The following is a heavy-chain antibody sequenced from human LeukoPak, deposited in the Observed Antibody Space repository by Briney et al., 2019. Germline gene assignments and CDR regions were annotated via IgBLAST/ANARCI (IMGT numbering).Heavy chain of an antibody. J-gene: IGHJ4*02. D-gene: IGHD1-26*01. CDR2: ISAYNGNT. CDR3: ARALFKWELSGYYFDY. CDR1: GYTFTSYG. V-gene: IGHV1-18*01. Sequence: ASVKVSCKASGYTFTSYGISWVRQAPGQGLEWMGWISAYNGNTNYAQKLQGRVTMTTDTSTSTAYMELRSLRSDDTAVYYCARALFKWELSGYYFDYWGQGTLVTVSS.